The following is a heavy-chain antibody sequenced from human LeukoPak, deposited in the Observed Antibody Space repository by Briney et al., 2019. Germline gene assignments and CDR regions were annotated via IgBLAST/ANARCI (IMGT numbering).Heavy chain of an antibody. CDR1: GGTFSSYV. V-gene: IGHV1-69*04. D-gene: IGHD3-22*01. CDR2: IIPILGIA. J-gene: IGHJ4*02. Sequence: VASVKVSCKASGGTFSSYVISWVRQAPGQGREWMGRIIPILGIANYAQKFQGRVTITADKSTSTAYMELSSLRSEDTAVYYCASPPADYYDSRDYFDYWGQGTLVTVSS. CDR3: ASPPADYYDSRDYFDY.